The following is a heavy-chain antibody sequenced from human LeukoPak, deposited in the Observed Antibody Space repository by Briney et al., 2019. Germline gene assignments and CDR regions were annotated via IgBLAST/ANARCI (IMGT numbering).Heavy chain of an antibody. V-gene: IGHV1-69*04. D-gene: IGHD4-17*01. J-gene: IGHJ4*02. Sequence: SVKVSCKASGGTFSSYAISWVRQAPGQWLEWMGRIIPILGIANYAQKFQGRVTITADKSTSTAYMELSSLRSEDTAVYYCADAVDYGLNYWGQGTLVTVSS. CDR2: IIPILGIA. CDR3: ADAVDYGLNY. CDR1: GGTFSSYA.